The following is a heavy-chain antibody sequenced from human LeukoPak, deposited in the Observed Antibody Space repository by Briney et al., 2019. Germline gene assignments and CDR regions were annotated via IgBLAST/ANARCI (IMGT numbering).Heavy chain of an antibody. CDR2: IVVGSGNT. CDR3: ATSGDYLYNWFDP. CDR1: GFTFTSSA. Sequence: SVKVSCKASGFTFTSSAMQWVRQARGQRLEWIGWIVVGSGNTNYAQKFQERVTITRDMSTSTAYMELSSLRSEDTAVYYCATSGDYLYNWFDPWGQGTLVTVSS. V-gene: IGHV1-58*02. D-gene: IGHD2-21*02. J-gene: IGHJ5*02.